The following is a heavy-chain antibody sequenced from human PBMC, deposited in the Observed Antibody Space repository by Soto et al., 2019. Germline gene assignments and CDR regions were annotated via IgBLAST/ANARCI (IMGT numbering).Heavy chain of an antibody. D-gene: IGHD4-17*01. CDR3: ADRTLTTLGFDY. V-gene: IGHV2-5*02. Sequence: QITLKESGPTLVKPTQTLTLTCTFSGFSLSTSGVGVGWIRQPPGKALEWLALIYWDDDKRYSPSLKSSLTLTHDTSKNPVALTITNMDPVDTAAYCCADRTLTTLGFDYWGQGTLVTVSS. J-gene: IGHJ4*02. CDR2: IYWDDDK. CDR1: GFSLSTSGVG.